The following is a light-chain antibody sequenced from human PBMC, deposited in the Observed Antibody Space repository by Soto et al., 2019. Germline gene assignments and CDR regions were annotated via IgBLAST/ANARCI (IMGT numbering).Light chain of an antibody. CDR2: LGS. Sequence: EIVLTQTPGTLSLSPGDRATLSCRASQSVNNKYLAWYQQKPGQAPRLLIYLGSTRASGIPDRFSGSGSGTDFPLTIGRLEPEDFAVYYCQQYDSSPRTFGQGTKVDFK. V-gene: IGKV3-20*01. CDR1: QSVNNKY. CDR3: QQYDSSPRT. J-gene: IGKJ1*01.